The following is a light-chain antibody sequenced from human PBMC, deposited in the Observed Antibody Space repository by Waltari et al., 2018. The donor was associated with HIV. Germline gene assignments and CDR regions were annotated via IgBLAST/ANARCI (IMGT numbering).Light chain of an antibody. Sequence: QSALTQPASVSGSPGQSITISCTGTSSDVGGYNYVSWYQQHPGKAPKLMIYEVSNRPSGFSNRFSGSKSGNTASLTISGLQAEDEAEYYCSSYTSSSTNYVFGTGTKVTVL. CDR2: EVS. J-gene: IGLJ1*01. CDR3: SSYTSSSTNYV. V-gene: IGLV2-14*01. CDR1: SSDVGGYNY.